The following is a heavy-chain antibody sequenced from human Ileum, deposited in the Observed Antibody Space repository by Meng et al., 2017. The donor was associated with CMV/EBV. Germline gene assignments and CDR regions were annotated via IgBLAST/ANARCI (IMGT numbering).Heavy chain of an antibody. CDR2: INDDGSRT. CDR3: VRYARVLEVLERGY. V-gene: IGHV3-74*01. J-gene: IGHJ4*02. CDR1: GFTFSSYW. D-gene: IGHD3-3*02. Sequence: GESLKISCAASGFTFSSYWMNWVRQTPGKGLVWVSRINDDGSRTNYADSVKGRFTISRDNVKNTLYLQMNSLRAEDTAVYYCVRYARVLEVLERGYWGQGTLVTVSS.